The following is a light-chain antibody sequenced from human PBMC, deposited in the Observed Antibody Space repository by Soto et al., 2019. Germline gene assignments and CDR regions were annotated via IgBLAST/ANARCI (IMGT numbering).Light chain of an antibody. V-gene: IGKV3-15*01. CDR3: QQYNSWPLT. J-gene: IGKJ4*01. CDR2: GAS. CDR1: ETVATN. Sequence: EVLMTQSPATLSVSPGERATLSCWASETVATNLAWYQQKPGQAPRLLIYGASTRATGIPARFSGSGSGTEFTLTISSLQSEDFEIYYCQQYNSWPLTFGGGTKVDIK.